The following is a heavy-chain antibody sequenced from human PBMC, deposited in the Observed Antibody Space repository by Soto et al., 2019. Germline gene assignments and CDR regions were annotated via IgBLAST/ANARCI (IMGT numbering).Heavy chain of an antibody. CDR2: ISAYNGNT. V-gene: IGHV1-18*01. CDR1: GYTFTSYG. Sequence: ASVKVSCKASGYTFTSYGISWVRQAPGQGLEWMGWISAYNGNTNYAQKLQGRVTMTTDTSTSTAYMELRSLRSDDTAVYYCACGGAMITFGGVIVGHWIDPWGQGTLVTVSS. J-gene: IGHJ5*02. D-gene: IGHD3-16*02. CDR3: ACGGAMITFGGVIVGHWIDP.